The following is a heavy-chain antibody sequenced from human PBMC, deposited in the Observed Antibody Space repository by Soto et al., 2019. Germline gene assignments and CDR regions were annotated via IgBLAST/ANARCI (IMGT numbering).Heavy chain of an antibody. V-gene: IGHV3-33*01. Sequence: SLRLSCTASCFTFSSYGMHWVRQAPGKGLEWVAVIWYDGSNKYYADSVKGRFTISRDNSKNTLYLQMNSLRAEDTAVYYCARGTYSKHYWGQGALVTVSS. CDR3: ARGTYSKHY. CDR1: CFTFSSYG. J-gene: IGHJ4*02. D-gene: IGHD4-4*01. CDR2: IWYDGSNK.